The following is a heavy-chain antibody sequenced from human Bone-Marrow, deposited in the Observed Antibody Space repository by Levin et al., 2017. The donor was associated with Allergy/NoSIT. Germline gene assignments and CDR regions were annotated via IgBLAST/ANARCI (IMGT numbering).Heavy chain of an antibody. V-gene: IGHV3-7*01. CDR2: IKQDGSEK. Sequence: GGSLRLSCAASGFTFSSYWMSWVRQAPGKGLEWVANIKQDGSEKYYVDSVKGRFTISRDNAKNSLYLQMNSLRAEDTAVYYCARDRVSGVYCSGGSCSSYYYYYMDVWGKGTTVTVSS. CDR1: GFTFSSYW. CDR3: ARDRVSGVYCSGGSCSSYYYYYMDV. J-gene: IGHJ6*03. D-gene: IGHD2-15*01.